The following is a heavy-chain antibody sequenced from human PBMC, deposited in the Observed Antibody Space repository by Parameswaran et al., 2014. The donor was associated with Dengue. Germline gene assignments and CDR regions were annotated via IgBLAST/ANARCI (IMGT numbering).Heavy chain of an antibody. Sequence: WVRQAPGQGLEWMGWISAYNGNTNYAQKLQGRVTMTTDTSTSTAYMELRSLRSDDTAVYYCARDHADVLRFLEWHDQYYYGMDVWGQGTTVTVSS. V-gene: IGHV1-18*01. CDR2: ISAYNGNT. J-gene: IGHJ6*02. CDR3: ARDHADVLRFLEWHDQYYYGMDV. D-gene: IGHD3-3*01.